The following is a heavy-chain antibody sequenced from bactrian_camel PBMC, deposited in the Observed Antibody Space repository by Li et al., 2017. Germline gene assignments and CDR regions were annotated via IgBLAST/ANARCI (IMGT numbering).Heavy chain of an antibody. D-gene: IGHD3*01. CDR3: AADHNRGCMGWPTVEYDI. J-gene: IGHJ4*01. CDR1: APTYSINC. V-gene: IGHV3S53*01. CDR2: YIITRSA. Sequence: VQLVESGGGAVQAGGSLRLSCVASAPTYSINCMGWFRQAPGKQREEVAVAYIITRSAKYGDSVKGRFTITQDNGKNTVYLQMNDLKPEDTAMYHCAADHNRGCMGWPTVEYDITGQGTQVTVSS.